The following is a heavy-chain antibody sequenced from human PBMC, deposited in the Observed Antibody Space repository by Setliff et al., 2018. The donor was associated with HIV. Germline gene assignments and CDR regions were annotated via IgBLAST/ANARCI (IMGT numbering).Heavy chain of an antibody. CDR3: ARPTTGVGGGAAFDI. D-gene: IGHD2-8*01. CDR1: GGSIVSSSYY. CDR2: ILYGGNT. J-gene: IGHJ3*02. V-gene: IGHV4-39*02. Sequence: SETLSLTCTVSGGSIVSSSYYWGWIRKPPGKGLEWIATILYGGNTYYNPSLKSRVTISVDTSKNHFSLKLNSVTAADTAVYFCARPTTGVGGGAAFDIWGQGTMVTVSS.